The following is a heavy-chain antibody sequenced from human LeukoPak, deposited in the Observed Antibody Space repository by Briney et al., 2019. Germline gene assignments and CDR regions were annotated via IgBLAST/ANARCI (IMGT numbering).Heavy chain of an antibody. V-gene: IGHV3-33*06. Sequence: GGSLRLSCAASGFTFSSYGMHWVRPAQGKGLEWVADIWYDGSNKYYADSVKGRVTISRDNSKNTLYLQMNSLRAEDTAVYYCAKDRVLEAPPRSLCDYWGQGTPVTVSS. CDR2: IWYDGSNK. CDR1: GFTFSSYG. J-gene: IGHJ4*02. CDR3: AKDRVLEAPPRSLCDY. D-gene: IGHD3-10*01.